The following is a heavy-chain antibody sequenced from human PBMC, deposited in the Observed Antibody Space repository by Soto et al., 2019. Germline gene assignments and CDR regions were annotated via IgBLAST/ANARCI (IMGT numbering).Heavy chain of an antibody. CDR2: IYHSGST. D-gene: IGHD3-10*01. Sequence: QLQLQESGSGLVKPSQTLSLTCAVSGGSISGGGYSWSWIRQPPGKGLEWIGYIYHSGSTYYNPSLKSRVTISVDRSKNQFSLKLSSVTAADTAVYYCARGPLITMARGYFDYWGQGTLVTVSS. J-gene: IGHJ4*02. CDR3: ARGPLITMARGYFDY. V-gene: IGHV4-30-2*01. CDR1: GGSISGGGYS.